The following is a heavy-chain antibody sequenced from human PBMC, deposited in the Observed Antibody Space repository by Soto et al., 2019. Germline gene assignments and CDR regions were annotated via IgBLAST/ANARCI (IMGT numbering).Heavy chain of an antibody. D-gene: IGHD4-4*01. CDR1: GFTFSSYA. CDR2: ISYDGSNK. CDR3: ARDRTVTTPNGFDP. V-gene: IGHV3-30-3*01. Sequence: QVLLVESGGGVVQPGRSLRLSCAASGFTFSSYAMHWVRQAPGKGLEWVAVISYDGSNKYYADSVKGRFTISRDNSKNTLYLQMNSLRAEDTAVYYCARDRTVTTPNGFDPWGQGTLVTVSS. J-gene: IGHJ5*02.